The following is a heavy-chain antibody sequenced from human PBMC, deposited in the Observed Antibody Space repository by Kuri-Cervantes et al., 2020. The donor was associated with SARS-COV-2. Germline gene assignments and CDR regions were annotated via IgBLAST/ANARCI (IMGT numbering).Heavy chain of an antibody. Sequence: LSLTCAASGFTFDDYAMHWARQAPGKGLEWVSGISWNSGSIGYADSVKGRFTISRDNAKNSLYLQMDSLRAEDTALYYCANIPTTDGMDVWGQGTTVTVSS. CDR1: GFTFDDYA. CDR2: ISWNSGSI. D-gene: IGHD4-17*01. V-gene: IGHV3-9*01. J-gene: IGHJ6*02. CDR3: ANIPTTDGMDV.